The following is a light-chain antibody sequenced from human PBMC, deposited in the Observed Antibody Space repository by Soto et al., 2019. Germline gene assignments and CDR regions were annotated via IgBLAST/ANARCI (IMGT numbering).Light chain of an antibody. CDR3: KSYNNNLSRYL. CDR1: SSNFGAGYD. Sequence: QSVLTQPPSVSGAPGQRVTISCTGGSSNFGAGYDVHWYQQLPGTAPKLLIYTNTNRPSGVPDRFSGSKSGTSASLAITGLQALDEADDYCKSYNNNLSRYLFGAGSKVIVL. CDR2: TNT. J-gene: IGLJ1*01. V-gene: IGLV1-40*01.